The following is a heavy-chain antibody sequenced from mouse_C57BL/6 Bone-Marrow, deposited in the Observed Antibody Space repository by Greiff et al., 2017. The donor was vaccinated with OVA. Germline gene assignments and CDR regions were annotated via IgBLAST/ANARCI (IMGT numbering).Heavy chain of an antibody. CDR1: GFTFSSYA. CDR2: ISRGGDYI. Sequence: EVKLMESGEGLVKPGGSLKLSCAASGFTFSSYAMSWVRQTPVQRLEWVAYISRGGDYIYYADTVKGRFTISRDNARNTLYLQMSSLKTEDTAMYYGTRDLCRDYAMDYWGQGTSVTVSS. CDR3: TRDLCRDYAMDY. D-gene: IGHD2-3*01. V-gene: IGHV5-9-1*02. J-gene: IGHJ4*01.